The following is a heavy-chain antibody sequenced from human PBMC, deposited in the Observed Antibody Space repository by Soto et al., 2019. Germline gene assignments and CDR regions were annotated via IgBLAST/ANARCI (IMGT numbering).Heavy chain of an antibody. D-gene: IGHD3-22*01. CDR1: GGSISSGGYY. V-gene: IGHV4-31*03. J-gene: IGHJ4*02. CDR3: AREGHYYDSSGYPY. Sequence: SETLSLTCTVSGGSISSGGYYWSWIRQHPGKGLEWIGYIYYSGSTYYNPSLKSRVTISVDTSKNQFSLKLSSVTAADTAVYYCAREGHYYDSSGYPYWGQGTLVTVSS. CDR2: IYYSGST.